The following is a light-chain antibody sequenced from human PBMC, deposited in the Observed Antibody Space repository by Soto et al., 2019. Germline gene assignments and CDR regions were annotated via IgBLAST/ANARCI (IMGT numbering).Light chain of an antibody. V-gene: IGKV1-39*01. CDR3: QQGYRIFQT. CDR2: AAS. Sequence: DIQMTQSPSSLSASVRDTVTITCRASQNIGSYLNWYQQKPGKATTLLIYAASTLQSGVPSRFSGSGSGTDFNLTISSLNPEDVATYFCQQGYRIFQTFGQGTKVEVK. J-gene: IGKJ1*01. CDR1: QNIGSY.